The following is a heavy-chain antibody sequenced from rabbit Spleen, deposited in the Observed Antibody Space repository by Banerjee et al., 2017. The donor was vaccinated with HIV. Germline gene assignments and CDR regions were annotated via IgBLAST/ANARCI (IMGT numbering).Heavy chain of an antibody. J-gene: IGHJ4*01. D-gene: IGHD4-2*01. V-gene: IGHV1S40*01. CDR2: IYGGGSGST. CDR3: ARDAAGREDFNL. CDR1: GFSFSSSYY. Sequence: QSLEESGGDLVKPEGSLTLTCTASGFSFSSSYYMCWVRQAPGKGLECIACIYGGGSGSTYYASGARGRFTVSAASSTTVTLQMSRLTAADTATYFCARDAAGREDFNLWGPGTLVTVS.